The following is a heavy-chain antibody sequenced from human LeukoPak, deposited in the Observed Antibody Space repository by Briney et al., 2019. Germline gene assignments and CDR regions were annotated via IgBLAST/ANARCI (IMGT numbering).Heavy chain of an antibody. Sequence: SETLSLTCTVSGGSISTSSYYWGWFRQPPGKGLEWIGSIYYSGSTYCSPSLKSRVTMSLDTSKNQFSLKLSSVTAADTAVYHCATARASSWGSFDPWGQGTLVTVSS. V-gene: IGHV4-39*07. CDR1: GGSISTSSYY. D-gene: IGHD2-2*01. J-gene: IGHJ5*02. CDR2: IYYSGST. CDR3: ATARASSWGSFDP.